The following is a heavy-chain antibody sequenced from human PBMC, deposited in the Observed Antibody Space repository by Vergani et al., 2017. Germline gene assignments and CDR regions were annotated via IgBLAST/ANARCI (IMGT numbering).Heavy chain of an antibody. Sequence: EVKLVESGGGLVRPGGSLRLSCAGNGFIFDSNGMSWVRQVPGKGLEWVSGINWNGVNTGYADSVKGRFTISRDNAKNSLYLQMNSLRVEDTALYYCAREASSGFYDYFDYWGQGTLVTVSS. V-gene: IGHV3-20*04. CDR2: INWNGVNT. D-gene: IGHD6-19*01. J-gene: IGHJ4*02. CDR1: GFIFDSNG. CDR3: AREASSGFYDYFDY.